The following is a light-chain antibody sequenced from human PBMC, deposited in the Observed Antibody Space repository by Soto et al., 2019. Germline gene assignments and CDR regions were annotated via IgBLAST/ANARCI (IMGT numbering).Light chain of an antibody. Sequence: IVMTQSPATLSVSPGERATLSCRASQSVSTNLAWYQQKPGQSPRLLIYGASTRATGIPARFSGSGSETEFTLTISSLQSEDFAVYYCQQYTNWPPYNFGQGTNLEIK. CDR2: GAS. J-gene: IGKJ2*01. CDR3: QQYTNWPPYN. CDR1: QSVSTN. V-gene: IGKV3-15*01.